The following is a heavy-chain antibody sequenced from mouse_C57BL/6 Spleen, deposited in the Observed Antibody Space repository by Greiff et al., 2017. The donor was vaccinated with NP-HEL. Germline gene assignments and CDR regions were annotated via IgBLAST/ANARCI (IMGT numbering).Heavy chain of an antibody. D-gene: IGHD1-1*01. CDR2: IDPSDSYT. J-gene: IGHJ2*01. CDR1: GYTFTSYW. CDR3: ARRGLLLQDHFDY. V-gene: IGHV1-50*01. Sequence: QVQLQQPGAELVKPGASVKLSCKASGYTFTSYWMQWVKQRPGQGLEWIGEIDPSDSYTNYNQKFKGKATLTVDTSSSTAYMQLSSLTSEDSAVYYCARRGLLLQDHFDYWGQGTTLTVSS.